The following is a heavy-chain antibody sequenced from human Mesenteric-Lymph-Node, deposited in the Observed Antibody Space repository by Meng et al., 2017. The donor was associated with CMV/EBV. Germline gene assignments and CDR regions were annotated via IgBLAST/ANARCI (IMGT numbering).Heavy chain of an antibody. CDR3: AKTTYGDYYWYGMDV. V-gene: IGHV3-53*01. D-gene: IGHD4-17*01. CDR2: IYSGGST. J-gene: IGHJ6*02. CDR1: GFTVSSNY. Sequence: GESLKISCAASGFTVSSNYMSWVRQAPGKGLEWVSVIYSGGSTYYADSVKGRFTISRDNSKNTLFLQMNSLRVEDTAIYYCAKTTYGDYYWYGMDVWGQGTTVTVSS.